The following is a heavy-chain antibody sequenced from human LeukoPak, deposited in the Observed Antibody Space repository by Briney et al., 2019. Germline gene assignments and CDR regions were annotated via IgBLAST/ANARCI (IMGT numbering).Heavy chain of an antibody. CDR3: VVDLSGSADY. J-gene: IGHJ4*02. V-gene: IGHV3-74*01. CDR1: GFTFSSYW. CDR2: INSDGSST. D-gene: IGHD3-10*01. Sequence: PGGSLRLSCAASGFTFSSYWMHWVRQAPGKGLVWVSRINSDGSSTSYADSVKGRFTISRDNAKNTLYPQMNSLRTEDSALYYCVVDLSGSADYWGQGTLVTVSS.